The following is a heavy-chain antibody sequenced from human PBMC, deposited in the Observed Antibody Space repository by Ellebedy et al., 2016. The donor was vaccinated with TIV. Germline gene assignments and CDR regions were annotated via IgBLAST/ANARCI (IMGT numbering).Heavy chain of an antibody. D-gene: IGHD5-24*01. V-gene: IGHV3-11*06. CDR1: GFNFSDYF. Sequence: PGGSLRLSCAASGFNFSDYFMSWVRQAPGRGLEWVSFISTLSGYTHYRDSVKGRFTIFRDNAKTSLYLQMSSLSAEETAVYYCARALRDGYNGAHFDYWGQGTLVSVSS. CDR3: ARALRDGYNGAHFDY. J-gene: IGHJ4*02. CDR2: ISTLSGYT.